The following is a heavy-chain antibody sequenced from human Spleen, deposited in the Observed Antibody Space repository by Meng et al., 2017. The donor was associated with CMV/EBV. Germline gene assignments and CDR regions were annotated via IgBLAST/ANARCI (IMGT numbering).Heavy chain of an antibody. J-gene: IGHJ6*02. V-gene: IGHV4-59*01. CDR2: IYYSGSP. CDR3: ARELGGGLTARRVIDF. CDR1: GGSISSYY. Sequence: SETLSLTCTVSGGSISSYYWSWLRQPPGKGLEWIGYIYYSGSPNYNPSLKSQVTISVDTSKSQFSLKLTSVTAADTAVYYCARELGGGLTARRVIDFWGQGTTVTVSS. D-gene: IGHD6-6*01.